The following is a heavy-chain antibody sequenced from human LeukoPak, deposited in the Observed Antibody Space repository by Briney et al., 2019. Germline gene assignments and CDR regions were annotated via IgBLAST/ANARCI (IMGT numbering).Heavy chain of an antibody. J-gene: IGHJ4*02. V-gene: IGHV1-2*06. CDR3: ARYCSSTSCYTYFDY. D-gene: IGHD2-2*02. Sequence: GASVKVSCTTSGYTFTDYYMHWVRQAPGQGLEWMGRINPTSGGAIYAQKFQGRVTMTRDTSITTAYMELSRLRSDDTAVYYCARYCSSTSCYTYFDYWGQGTLVTVSS. CDR1: GYTFTDYY. CDR2: INPTSGGA.